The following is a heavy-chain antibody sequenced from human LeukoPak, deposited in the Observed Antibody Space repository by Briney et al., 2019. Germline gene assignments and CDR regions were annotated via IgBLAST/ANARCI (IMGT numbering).Heavy chain of an antibody. D-gene: IGHD3-10*01. CDR2: LSGGGDSR. V-gene: IGHV3-23*01. J-gene: IGHJ4*02. CDR1: GFAFSNYA. Sequence: GGSLRLSCAASGFAFSNYAMSWVRQAPGKGLEWVSSLSGGGDSRYYTDSVMGRFTISRDNSKNTLYLQMNSLRAEDTAVYYCAKAVRSMVTGGGYFDSWGQGTLVTVSS. CDR3: AKAVRSMVTGGGYFDS.